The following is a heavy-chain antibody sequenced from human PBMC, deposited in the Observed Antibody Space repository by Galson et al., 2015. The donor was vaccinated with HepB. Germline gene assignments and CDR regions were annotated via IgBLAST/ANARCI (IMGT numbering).Heavy chain of an antibody. CDR2: ISAYNGNT. CDR1: GYTFTSYG. Sequence: SVKVSCKASGYTFTSYGISWVRQAPGQGLEWMGWISAYNGNTNYAQKLQGRVTMTTDTSTSTAYMELRSLRSDDTAVYYRARDRPQLVLYYYGMDVWGQGTTVTVSS. V-gene: IGHV1-18*01. J-gene: IGHJ6*02. CDR3: ARDRPQLVLYYYGMDV. D-gene: IGHD6-13*01.